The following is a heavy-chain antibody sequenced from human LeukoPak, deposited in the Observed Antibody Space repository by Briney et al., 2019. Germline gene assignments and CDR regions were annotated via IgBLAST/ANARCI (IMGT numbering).Heavy chain of an antibody. D-gene: IGHD5-12*01. J-gene: IGHJ4*02. CDR2: FDPEDGET. V-gene: IGHV1-24*01. CDR3: ATDVYSDGNYCVDY. Sequence: ASVKVSCKVSGYRVTEKTPHWVRRAPGKGLEWMGGFDPEDGETIYAQKFEGRFTMTEDTSTDTAYMELRSLRSEDTAVYFCATDVYSDGNYCVDYWGQGTPVTVSS. CDR1: GYRVTEKT.